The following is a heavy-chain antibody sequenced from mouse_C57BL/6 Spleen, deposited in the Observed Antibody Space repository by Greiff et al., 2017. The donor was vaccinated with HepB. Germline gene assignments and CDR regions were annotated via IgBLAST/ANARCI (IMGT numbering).Heavy chain of an antibody. Sequence: VQLQQPGAELVKPGASVKLSCKASGYTFTSYWMHWVKQRPGQGLEWIGMIHPNSGSTNYNEKFKSKATLTVDKSSSTAYMQLSSLTSEDSAVYYCAREKGGVYYYGSSYVGYYAMDYWGQGTSVTVSS. V-gene: IGHV1-64*01. J-gene: IGHJ4*01. CDR1: GYTFTSYW. CDR3: AREKGGVYYYGSSYVGYYAMDY. D-gene: IGHD1-1*01. CDR2: IHPNSGST.